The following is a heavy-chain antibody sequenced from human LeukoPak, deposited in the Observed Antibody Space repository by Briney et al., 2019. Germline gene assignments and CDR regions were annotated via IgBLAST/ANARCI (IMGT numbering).Heavy chain of an antibody. CDR3: ARLIYDSSGYYYGTFDY. V-gene: IGHV4-59*08. Sequence: SETLSLTCAVYGGSLSGYYWSWIRQPPGKGLEWIGYIYYSGSTNYNPSLKSRVTISVDTSKNQFSLKLSSVTAADAAVYYCARLIYDSSGYYYGTFDYWGQGTLVTVSS. CDR1: GGSLSGYY. D-gene: IGHD3-22*01. J-gene: IGHJ4*02. CDR2: IYYSGST.